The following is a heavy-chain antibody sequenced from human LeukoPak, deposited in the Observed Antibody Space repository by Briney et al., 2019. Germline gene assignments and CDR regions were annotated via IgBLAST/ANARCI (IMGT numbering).Heavy chain of an antibody. D-gene: IGHD6-19*01. CDR2: ISSSSMII. V-gene: IGHV3-48*01. CDR3: AKFSSGCDY. J-gene: IGHJ4*02. CDR1: GFTFSSYS. Sequence: PGGSLRLSCAASGFTFSSYSMNWVRQAPGKGLEWVSYISSSSMIIYYADSLKGRFTISRDNAKNSLYLQMNSLRAEDTAVYYCAKFSSGCDYWGQGTLVTVSS.